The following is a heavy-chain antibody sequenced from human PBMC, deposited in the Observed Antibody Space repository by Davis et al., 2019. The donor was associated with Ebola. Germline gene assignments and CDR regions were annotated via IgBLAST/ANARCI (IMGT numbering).Heavy chain of an antibody. CDR1: GGSFSGYY. D-gene: IGHD1-7*01. CDR3: ARVWNYVCFDY. Sequence: SETLSLTCAVYGGSFSGYYWSWIRQPPGKGLEWIGEINHSGSTNYNPSLKSRVTISVDTSKNQFSLKLSSVTAADTAVYYCARVWNYVCFDYWGQGTLVTVSS. CDR2: INHSGST. V-gene: IGHV4-34*01. J-gene: IGHJ4*02.